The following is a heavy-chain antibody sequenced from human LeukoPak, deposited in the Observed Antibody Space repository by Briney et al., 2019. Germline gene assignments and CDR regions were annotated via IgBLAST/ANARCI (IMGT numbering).Heavy chain of an antibody. Sequence: PSETLSLTCAVYGGSFSGYYWSWIRQPPGKGLEWIGEINHSGSTNYNPSLKSRVTISVDTSKNQFSLKLSPVTAADTAVYYCARRRSIAARRPYYYYMDVWGKGTTVTVSS. CDR1: GGSFSGYY. J-gene: IGHJ6*03. CDR2: INHSGST. D-gene: IGHD6-6*01. V-gene: IGHV4-34*01. CDR3: ARRRSIAARRPYYYYMDV.